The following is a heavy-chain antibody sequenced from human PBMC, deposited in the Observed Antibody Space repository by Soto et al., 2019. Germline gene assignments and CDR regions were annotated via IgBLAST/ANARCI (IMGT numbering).Heavy chain of an antibody. CDR2: IYYSGST. J-gene: IGHJ3*02. V-gene: IGHV4-31*03. CDR3: ARGPGSGWYGAFDI. CDR1: GCSISSGGYY. Sequence: SETLSLTCTVSGCSISSGGYYWSWIRQHPGKGLEWIGYIYYSGSTYYNPSLKSRVTISVDTSKNQFSLKLSSVTAADTAVYYCARGPGSGWYGAFDIWGQGTMVTVSS. D-gene: IGHD6-19*01.